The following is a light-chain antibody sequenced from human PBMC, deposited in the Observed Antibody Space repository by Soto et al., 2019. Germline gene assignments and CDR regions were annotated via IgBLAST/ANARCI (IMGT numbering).Light chain of an antibody. CDR2: DAD. V-gene: IGKV3-11*01. Sequence: EVVLTQSPDTLSLSPGETATLSCRASQSVDRYVAWYQQKFGQAPRLLIYDADTRATGVGARFTGSGSATAFSLTSTGLGSEGLAVYYCRQRGKWPRAFGPGTKVE. CDR1: QSVDRY. J-gene: IGKJ2*01. CDR3: RQRGKWPRA.